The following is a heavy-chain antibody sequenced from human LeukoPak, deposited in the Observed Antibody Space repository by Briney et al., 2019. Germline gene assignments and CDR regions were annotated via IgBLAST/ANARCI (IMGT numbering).Heavy chain of an antibody. V-gene: IGHV3-7*01. CDR2: IKQDRSEK. J-gene: IGHJ4*02. CDR1: EFTFTNYW. CDR3: AHGTKTKYYFDY. Sequence: PGGSLRLSCAASEFTFTNYWMSWVRQAPGKGLELVANIKQDRSEKYYVDSVKGRFTISRDNAKNSLYLQMNSLRAEDTAVYYCAHGTKTKYYFDYWGQGTLVTVSS.